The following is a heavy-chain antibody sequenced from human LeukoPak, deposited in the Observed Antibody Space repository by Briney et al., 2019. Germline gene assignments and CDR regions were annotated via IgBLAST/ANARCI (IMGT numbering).Heavy chain of an antibody. CDR2: IYSSGST. CDR3: ARFIAAAGNDAFDI. CDR1: GGSISSGSYY. J-gene: IGHJ3*02. V-gene: IGHV4-61*02. Sequence: SQTLSLTCTVSGGSISSGSYYWSWIRQPAGKGLEWIGRIYSSGSTNYNPSLKSRVTISVDTSKNQFSLKLSSVTAADTAVYYCARFIAAAGNDAFDIWGQGTMVTVSS. D-gene: IGHD6-13*01.